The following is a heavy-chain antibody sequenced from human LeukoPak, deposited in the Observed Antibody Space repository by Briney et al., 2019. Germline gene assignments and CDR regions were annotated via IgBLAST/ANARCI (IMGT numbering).Heavy chain of an antibody. V-gene: IGHV4-31*03. CDR3: ARAPYYYDSSGYSYYFDY. CDR2: IYYSGST. CDR1: GGSISSGGYY. D-gene: IGHD3-22*01. Sequence: SETLSLTCTVSGGSISSGGYYWSWIRQHPGKGLEWIGYIYYSGSTYYNPSLKSRVTISVDTSKNQFSLKLSSVTAVDTAVYYCARAPYYYDSSGYSYYFDYWGQGTLVTVSS. J-gene: IGHJ4*02.